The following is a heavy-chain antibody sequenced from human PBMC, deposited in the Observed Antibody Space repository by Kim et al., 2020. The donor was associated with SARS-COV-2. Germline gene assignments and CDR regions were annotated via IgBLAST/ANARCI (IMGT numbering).Heavy chain of an antibody. V-gene: IGHV3-23*01. CDR3: AKGAKLLWFGESPFDP. CDR2: ISGSGGST. D-gene: IGHD3-10*01. J-gene: IGHJ5*02. CDR1: GFTFSSYA. Sequence: GGSLRLSCAASGFTFSSYAMSWVRQAPGKGLEWVSAISGSGGSTYYADSVKGRFTISRDNSKNTLYLQMNSLRAEDTAVYYCAKGAKLLWFGESPFDPWGQGTLVTVSS.